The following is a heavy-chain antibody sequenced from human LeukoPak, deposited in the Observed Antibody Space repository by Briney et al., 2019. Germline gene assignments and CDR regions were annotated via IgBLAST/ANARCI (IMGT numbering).Heavy chain of an antibody. V-gene: IGHV3-23*01. CDR2: ISGSGGST. D-gene: IGHD4-23*01. CDR3: AKWLGDYGGNQYDY. Sequence: QTGGSLRLSCAASGFTFSSYAMSWVRQAPGKGLEWVSAISGSGGSTYYADSVKGRFTISRDNSKNTLYLQMNSLRAEDTAVYYCAKWLGDYGGNQYDYWGQGTLVTVSS. J-gene: IGHJ4*02. CDR1: GFTFSSYA.